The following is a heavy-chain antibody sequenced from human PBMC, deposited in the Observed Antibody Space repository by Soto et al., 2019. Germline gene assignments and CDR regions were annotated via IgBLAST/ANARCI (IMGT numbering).Heavy chain of an antibody. Sequence: PVESLKISCKGSGYIFTSWIACVLQMPGKGLEWMGAIYPVNSQTEYSPSFQGQVTFSADKSINTAYLHWSNLKASDTATYYCASHPTTPGYYAMDVWGQGTTVTVSS. J-gene: IGHJ6*02. D-gene: IGHD6-13*01. CDR3: ASHPTTPGYYAMDV. CDR2: IYPVNSQT. CDR1: GYIFTSW. V-gene: IGHV5-51*01.